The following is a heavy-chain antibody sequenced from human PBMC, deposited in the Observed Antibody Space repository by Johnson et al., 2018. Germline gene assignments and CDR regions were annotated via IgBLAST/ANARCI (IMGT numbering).Heavy chain of an antibody. CDR3: AKSRGAGVDAFDI. V-gene: IGHV3-30*18. CDR2: ISYDGSNK. CDR1: GFTFSSYG. D-gene: IGHD3-10*01. Sequence: QVQLVESGGGVVQPGRSLRLSCAASGFTFSSYGMHWVRQAPGKGLEWVAVISYDGSNKYYADSVKGRFTISRDNSKNTLYLQMNSLGAEDTAVYYCAKSRGAGVDAFDIWGQGTMVTVSS. J-gene: IGHJ3*02.